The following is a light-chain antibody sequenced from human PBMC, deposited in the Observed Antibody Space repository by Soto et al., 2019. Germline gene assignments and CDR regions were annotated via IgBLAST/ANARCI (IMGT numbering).Light chain of an antibody. Sequence: DIQMTQSPSTLSASVGDRVTITCRASQSICSWLAWYQQKPGKAPKLLIYKASSLESGVPSRFSGSGSGTEFTLTISILQPDDCATYYCQQYNSYPWTFRQGTKVEIK. CDR2: KAS. CDR3: QQYNSYPWT. CDR1: QSICSW. J-gene: IGKJ1*01. V-gene: IGKV1-5*03.